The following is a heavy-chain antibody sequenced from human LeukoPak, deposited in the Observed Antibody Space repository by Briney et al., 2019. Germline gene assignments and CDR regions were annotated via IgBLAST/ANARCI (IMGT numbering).Heavy chain of an antibody. D-gene: IGHD3-3*01. CDR2: IYYSGST. J-gene: IGHJ2*01. CDR3: ARDGVSALNLYSDL. CDR1: GGSISGYY. V-gene: IGHV4-59*01. Sequence: YPSETLSLTCIVSGGSISGYYWSWIRQPPGKGLEWIGSIYYSGSTDYNPSLKSRVIISVDTSKNQFSLSLISVTAADTAVYYCARDGVSALNLYSDLWGRGTLVTVSS.